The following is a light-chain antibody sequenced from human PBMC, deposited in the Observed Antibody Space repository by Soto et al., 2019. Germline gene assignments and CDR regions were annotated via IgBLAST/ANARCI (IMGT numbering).Light chain of an antibody. V-gene: IGKV3-20*01. J-gene: IGKJ1*01. Sequence: EIVLTQSPGTLSLSPGGRATLSCRASQTVSSNYLAWYQQRPGQAPRLLIYGASRRATDIPDRFSGSGSGTDFTLTISSLEPEDFAVYYCHQYGTSPRTFGQGTKVDIK. CDR2: GAS. CDR3: HQYGTSPRT. CDR1: QTVSSNY.